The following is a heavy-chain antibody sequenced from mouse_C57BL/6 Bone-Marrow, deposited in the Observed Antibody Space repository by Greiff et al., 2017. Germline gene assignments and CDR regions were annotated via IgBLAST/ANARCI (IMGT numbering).Heavy chain of an antibody. V-gene: IGHV1-15*01. CDR2: IDPETGGT. Sequence: QVQLQLSGAELVRPGASVTLSCKASGYTFTDYEMHWVKQTPVHGLEWIGAIDPETGGTAYNQKFKGKAILTADKSSSTAYMELRSLTSEDSAVYYCTRCLYDGYAFDDWGQGTTLTVSS. CDR1: GYTFTDYE. CDR3: TRCLYDGYAFDD. J-gene: IGHJ2*01. D-gene: IGHD2-3*01.